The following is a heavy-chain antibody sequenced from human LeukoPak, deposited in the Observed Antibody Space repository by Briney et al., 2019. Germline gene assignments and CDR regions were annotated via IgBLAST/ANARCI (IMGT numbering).Heavy chain of an antibody. CDR2: INQDGTVT. CDR1: GFTFSESW. V-gene: IGHV3-7*01. CDR3: TKALDL. Sequence: PGGSLRLSCAASGFTFSESWMDWVRQAPGKGLEWVANINQDGTVTYYVDSAEGRFTISRDNAKNSLYLQMDSLRVEDTAMYYCTKALDLWGQGSLVTVSS. J-gene: IGHJ5*02.